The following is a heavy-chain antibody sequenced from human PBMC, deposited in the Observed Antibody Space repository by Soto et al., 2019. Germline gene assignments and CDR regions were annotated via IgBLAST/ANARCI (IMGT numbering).Heavy chain of an antibody. CDR1: GFTFSSYG. CDR2: IWYDGSNK. CDR3: ARDMYSSSWYVPIDY. V-gene: IGHV3-33*01. J-gene: IGHJ4*02. D-gene: IGHD6-13*01. Sequence: QVQLVESGGGVVQPGRSLRLSCAASGFTFSSYGMHWVRQAPGKGLEWVAVIWYDGSNKYYADSVKGRFTISRDNSKNTLYLQMNSLRAEDTAVYYCARDMYSSSWYVPIDYWGQGTLVTVS.